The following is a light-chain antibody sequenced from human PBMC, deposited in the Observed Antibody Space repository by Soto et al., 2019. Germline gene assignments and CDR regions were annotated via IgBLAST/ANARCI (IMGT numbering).Light chain of an antibody. J-gene: IGKJ4*01. CDR3: QQYSNCPLT. CDR2: GAS. V-gene: IGKV3-20*01. Sequence: LAITQSPVTLSLSPLEIAPLSSTTLSSSASNTVRNNYLAWYQQKPGQAPRFLIYGASSRATGIPDRFSGGGSGTEFTLTISRLQSEDFAVYYCQQYSNCPLTFGGGTKVDIK. CDR1: NTVRNNY.